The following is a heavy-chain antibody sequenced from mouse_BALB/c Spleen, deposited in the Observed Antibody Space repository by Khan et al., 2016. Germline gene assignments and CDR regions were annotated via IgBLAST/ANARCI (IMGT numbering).Heavy chain of an antibody. CDR2: INPSTGYT. D-gene: IGHD2-14*01. CDR1: GYTFTSYW. CDR3: ASRYDAWFAY. Sequence: QIQLVQSGAELAKPGASVKMSCKASGYTFTSYWMHWVKQRPGQGLEWIGYINPSTGYTEYNQKFKDKATLTADKSSSTAYMQLSSLTSEDSAVSYCASRYDAWFAYWGQGTLVTVSA. V-gene: IGHV1-7*01. J-gene: IGHJ3*01.